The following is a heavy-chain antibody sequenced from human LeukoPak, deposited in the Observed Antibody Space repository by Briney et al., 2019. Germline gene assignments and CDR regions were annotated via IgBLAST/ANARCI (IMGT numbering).Heavy chain of an antibody. CDR3: ARDHCSGGSCLGLSYYYYMDV. CDR2: INPNSGGT. D-gene: IGHD2-15*01. V-gene: IGHV1-2*02. Sequence: ASVKVSCKASGYTFTCYYMHWVRQAPGQGLEWMGWINPNSGGTNYAQKFQGRVTMTRDTSISTAYMELSSQRSDDTAVYYCARDHCSGGSCLGLSYYYYMDVWGKGNTVTVS. J-gene: IGHJ6*03. CDR1: GYTFTCYY.